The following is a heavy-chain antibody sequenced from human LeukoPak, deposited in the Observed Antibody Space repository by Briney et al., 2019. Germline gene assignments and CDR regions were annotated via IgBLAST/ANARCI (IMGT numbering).Heavy chain of an antibody. CDR3: ARGPLTGYNKAHYYYYYMDV. J-gene: IGHJ6*03. D-gene: IGHD3-9*01. CDR2: IIPIFATA. V-gene: IGHV1-69*06. CDR1: GGTFSTYA. Sequence: SVKVSCKASGGTFSTYAISWVRQAPGQGLEWMGGIIPIFATANYAQEFQGRVTITADKSTSTAYMELSSLRSEDTAVYYCARGPLTGYNKAHYYYYYMDVWGKGTTVTVSS.